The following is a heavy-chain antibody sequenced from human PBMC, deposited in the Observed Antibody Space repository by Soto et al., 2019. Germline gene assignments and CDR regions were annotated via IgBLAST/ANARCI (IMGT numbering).Heavy chain of an antibody. CDR1: GYSFTSYW. CDR3: VILTGSPPCYYYGMDV. CDR2: IDPSDSYT. Sequence: LGESLKIPCNGSGYSFTSYWISWVRQMPGKGLEWMGRIDPSDSYTNYSPSFQGHVTISADKSISTAYLQWSSLKASDTAMYLCVILTGSPPCYYYGMDVWGQGTTVTVSS. V-gene: IGHV5-10-1*01. D-gene: IGHD3-9*01. J-gene: IGHJ6*02.